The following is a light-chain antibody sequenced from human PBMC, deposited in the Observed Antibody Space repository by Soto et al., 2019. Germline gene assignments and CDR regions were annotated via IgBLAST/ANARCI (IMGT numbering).Light chain of an antibody. J-gene: IGLJ1*01. CDR2: EVS. CDR1: SSDVGSYNY. CDR3: SSYTTTSTL. Sequence: QSVLTQPASVSGSPGQSITISCTGTSSDVGSYNYVSWYQQHPGKAPKLMIYEVSDRPSGISSRFSGSKSGNTASLTISGLQTEDEADYYCSSYTTTSTLFVTGTKV. V-gene: IGLV2-14*01.